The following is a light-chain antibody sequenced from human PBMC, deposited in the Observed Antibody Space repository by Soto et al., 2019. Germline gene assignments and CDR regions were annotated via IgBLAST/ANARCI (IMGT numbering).Light chain of an antibody. CDR3: SSYTSSSTLV. CDR2: EVS. CDR1: SSDVGGYNY. Sequence: QSALTQPASVSGSPGQSITLSCTGTSSDVGGYNYVSWYQQHPGKAPQLMIYEVSNRPSGVSNRFSGSKSGNTASLTISGLQAEDEADYYCSSYTSSSTLVFGTGTKLTVL. V-gene: IGLV2-14*01. J-gene: IGLJ1*01.